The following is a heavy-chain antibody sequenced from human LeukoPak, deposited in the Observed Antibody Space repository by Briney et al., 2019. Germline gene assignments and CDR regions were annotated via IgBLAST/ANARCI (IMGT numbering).Heavy chain of an antibody. CDR1: GFTFSSYA. CDR2: ISSNGGST. CDR3: VKADYYDSSGYDDDY. D-gene: IGHD3-22*01. Sequence: GGSLRLSCSASGFTFSSYAVHWVRQAPGKGLEYVSAISSNGGSTYYADSVKGRFTISRDNSKNTLYLQMSSLRAEDTAVYYCVKADYYDSSGYDDDYWGQGTLVTVSS. J-gene: IGHJ4*02. V-gene: IGHV3-64D*09.